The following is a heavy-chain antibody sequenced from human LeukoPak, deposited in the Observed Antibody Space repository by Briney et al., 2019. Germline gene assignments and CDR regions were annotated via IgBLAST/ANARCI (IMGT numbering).Heavy chain of an antibody. D-gene: IGHD3-9*01. V-gene: IGHV3-9*03. CDR3: AKGGSYDILTGYEDWFDP. Sequence: AGGSLRLSCAASGFTFDDYAMHWVRQAPGKGLEWVSGISWNSGSIGYADSVKGRFTISRDNAKNSLYLQMNSLRAEDMALYYCAKGGSYDILTGYEDWFDPWGQGTLVTVSS. CDR2: ISWNSGSI. CDR1: GFTFDDYA. J-gene: IGHJ5*02.